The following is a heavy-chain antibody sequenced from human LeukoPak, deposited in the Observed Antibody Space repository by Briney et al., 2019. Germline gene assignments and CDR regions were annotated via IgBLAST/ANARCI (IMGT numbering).Heavy chain of an antibody. CDR2: IHPSGGST. Sequence: ASVKVSCKASGYTFSSNYMHWVRQAPGQGLEWMGAIHPSGGSTSYAQKFQGRVNMTKDTSMSTAYMELSSLRSEDTAIYYCARMGMDAAMITNFFDYWGQGTLITVSS. V-gene: IGHV1-46*01. D-gene: IGHD5-18*01. CDR1: GYTFSSNY. J-gene: IGHJ4*02. CDR3: ARMGMDAAMITNFFDY.